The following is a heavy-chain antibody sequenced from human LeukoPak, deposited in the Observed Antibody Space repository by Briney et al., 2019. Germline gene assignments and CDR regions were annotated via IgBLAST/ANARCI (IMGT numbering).Heavy chain of an antibody. V-gene: IGHV1-8*01. Sequence: ASVKVSCKASGYTFTSFDFNWVRQATGQGLEWMGWMKSNNGHTGYAQKFQGRVTMARDTSISTAYMELSSLTFEDTAVYYCARGPPNWGMVGYWGQGTLVTVSS. CDR1: GYTFTSFD. D-gene: IGHD7-27*01. CDR2: MKSNNGHT. J-gene: IGHJ4*02. CDR3: ARGPPNWGMVGY.